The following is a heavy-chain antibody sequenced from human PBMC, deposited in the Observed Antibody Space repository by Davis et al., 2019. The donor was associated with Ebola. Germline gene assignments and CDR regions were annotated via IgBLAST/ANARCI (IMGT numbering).Heavy chain of an antibody. V-gene: IGHV3-7*03. Sequence: GGSLRLSCEVSGFTFSTYWMNWVRRAPGKGLEWVANIRQNGREKYYGDSVKGRFTVSRDNAKNSLYLQMNSLRVDDTAVYYCAREGKYRDESRTFDYWGQGTLVTVSS. J-gene: IGHJ4*02. CDR3: AREGKYRDESRTFDY. D-gene: IGHD2-2*01. CDR1: GFTFSTYW. CDR2: IRQNGREK.